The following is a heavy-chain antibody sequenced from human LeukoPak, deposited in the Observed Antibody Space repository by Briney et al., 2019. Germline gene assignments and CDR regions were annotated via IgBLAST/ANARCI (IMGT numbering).Heavy chain of an antibody. CDR2: INADNGNT. Sequence: ASVKVSCKASGYIFTRYGISWVRQAPGQGLEWMGWINADNGNTNYAQKLQGRVTMTTDTSTSTAYMELRSLRSDDTAVYYCARGGRYCSGGSCYVYYYGMDVWGQGTTVTVSS. CDR1: GYIFTRYG. J-gene: IGHJ6*02. CDR3: ARGGRYCSGGSCYVYYYGMDV. D-gene: IGHD2-15*01. V-gene: IGHV1-18*01.